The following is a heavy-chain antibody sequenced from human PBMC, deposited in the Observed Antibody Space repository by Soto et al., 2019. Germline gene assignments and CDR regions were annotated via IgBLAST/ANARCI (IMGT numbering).Heavy chain of an antibody. V-gene: IGHV3-33*01. CDR1: GFMFSSYG. CDR3: ARSRSHSSWWSDWFDP. J-gene: IGHJ5*02. Sequence: PGGSLRLSCAASGFMFSSYGMHWVRQAPGKGLEWVAVIWYDGNNKYFADSVKGRFTISRDNPKNTLYLQMNSLRAEDTAVYYCARSRSHSSWWSDWFDPWGQGTLVTVSS. D-gene: IGHD6-19*01. CDR2: IWYDGNNK.